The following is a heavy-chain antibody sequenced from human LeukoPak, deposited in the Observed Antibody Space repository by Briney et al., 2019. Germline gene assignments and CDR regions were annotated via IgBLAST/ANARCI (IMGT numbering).Heavy chain of an antibody. CDR2: MNPNSGYT. CDR3: ARPNYDLWTGYYSLLDV. D-gene: IGHD3-3*01. J-gene: IGHJ6*02. CDR1: VYTFTSYD. Sequence: GASVKVSCKASVYTFTSYDINWVRQATGQGLEWVGWMNPNSGYTGYAQKFQGRVTLTRNTSISPAYMELSSLRAADTAVYYCARPNYDLWTGYYSLLDVWGQGTTVTVSS. V-gene: IGHV1-8*01.